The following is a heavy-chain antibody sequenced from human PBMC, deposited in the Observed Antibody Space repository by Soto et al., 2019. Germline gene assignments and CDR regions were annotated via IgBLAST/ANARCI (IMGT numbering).Heavy chain of an antibody. V-gene: IGHV1-69*06. J-gene: IGHJ4*02. D-gene: IGHD5-18*01. CDR2: TNANLGTG. Sequence: QVPLVQSGAEVKKPGSSVKVSCKASGGTFSSYPISWVRQAPGQGLEWMGGTNANLGTGNYAQKFQGRLTITTDISTATAYMELSTLRSEDTAVYYCGRRDSRGYFRYFDNWGQGALVSVSS. CDR3: GRRDSRGYFRYFDN. CDR1: GGTFSSYP.